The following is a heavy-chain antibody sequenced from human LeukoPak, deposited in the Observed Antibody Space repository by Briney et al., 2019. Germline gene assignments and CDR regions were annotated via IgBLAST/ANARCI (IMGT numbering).Heavy chain of an antibody. J-gene: IGHJ4*02. V-gene: IGHV3-23*01. Sequence: GGSLRLSCAASGFTFSSYAMSWVRQAPGKGLEWVSAMSSSGGSTYYADSVKGRFTISRDNSKNTLYLQINSLRDEDTAVYYCAKDLPSGSYWRGDFDSWGQGTLVTVSS. D-gene: IGHD1-26*01. CDR2: MSSSGGST. CDR3: AKDLPSGSYWRGDFDS. CDR1: GFTFSSYA.